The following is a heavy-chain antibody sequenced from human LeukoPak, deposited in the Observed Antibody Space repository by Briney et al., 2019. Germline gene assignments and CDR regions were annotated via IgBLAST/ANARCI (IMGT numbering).Heavy chain of an antibody. Sequence: SETLSLTCTVSGGSISSCGYYWSWIRQHPGKGLEWIGYIYYSGSTYYNPSLKSRVTISVDTSKNQFSLKLSSVTAADTAVYYCARVATTVTPYYYYMDVWGKGTTVTVSS. CDR2: IYYSGST. CDR3: ARVATTVTPYYYYMDV. V-gene: IGHV4-31*03. D-gene: IGHD4-17*01. CDR1: GGSISSCGYY. J-gene: IGHJ6*03.